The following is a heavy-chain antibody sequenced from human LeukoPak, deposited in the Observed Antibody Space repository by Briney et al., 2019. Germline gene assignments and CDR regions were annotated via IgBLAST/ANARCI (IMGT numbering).Heavy chain of an antibody. CDR2: ISSRSSFK. CDR3: ARVRCVIRDAFDI. V-gene: IGHV3-21*01. Sequence: PGGSLRLSCAASGFTFCSYAMSWVSEAPGKGLEWVSSISSRSSFKYYADSVKGRFIISRDNAKNSLYLQMNSLRAEDTAVYYCARVRCVIRDAFDIWGQGTMVTVSS. D-gene: IGHD2-21*01. J-gene: IGHJ3*02. CDR1: GFTFCSYA.